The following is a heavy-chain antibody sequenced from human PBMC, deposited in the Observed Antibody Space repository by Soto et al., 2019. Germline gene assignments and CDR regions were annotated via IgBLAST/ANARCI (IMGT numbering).Heavy chain of an antibody. CDR2: IWYDGSNK. D-gene: IGHD6-13*01. CDR1: GFTFSSYG. V-gene: IGHV3-33*01. J-gene: IGHJ5*02. CDR3: ARETIPSSWYLFGNWFDP. Sequence: QVQLLESGGGVVQPGRSLRLSCAASGFTFSSYGMHWVRQAPGKGLEWVAVIWYDGSNKYYADSVKGRFTISRDNSKNTLYLQMNSLRAEDTAVYYCARETIPSSWYLFGNWFDPWGQGTLVTVSS.